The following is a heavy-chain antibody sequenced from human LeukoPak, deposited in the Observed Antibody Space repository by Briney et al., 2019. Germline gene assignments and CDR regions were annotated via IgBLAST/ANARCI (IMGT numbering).Heavy chain of an antibody. CDR1: GGSISSYY. CDR2: IYYSGST. D-gene: IGHD4-17*01. CDR3: AREGEDGDYTFDY. Sequence: KPSETLSLTCTVSGGSISSYYWSWIRQPPGKGLEWIGYIYYSGSTNYNPSLKSRVTISVDTSKNQFPLKLSSVTAADTAVYYCAREGEDGDYTFDYWGQGTLVTVSS. J-gene: IGHJ4*02. V-gene: IGHV4-59*01.